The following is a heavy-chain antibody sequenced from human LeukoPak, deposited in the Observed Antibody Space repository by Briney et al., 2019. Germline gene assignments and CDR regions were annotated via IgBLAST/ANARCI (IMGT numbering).Heavy chain of an antibody. Sequence: PGGSLRLSCAASGFTFSSYAMGWVRQAPGKGLEWVSSISGSGDTTYYADSVKGRFTISRDNSKNTLYLRMNSLRDEDKAVYFCAMHQLVGPYYFDYWGQGTLVTVSS. CDR1: GFTFSSYA. CDR3: AMHQLVGPYYFDY. CDR2: ISGSGDTT. D-gene: IGHD1-1*01. J-gene: IGHJ4*02. V-gene: IGHV3-23*01.